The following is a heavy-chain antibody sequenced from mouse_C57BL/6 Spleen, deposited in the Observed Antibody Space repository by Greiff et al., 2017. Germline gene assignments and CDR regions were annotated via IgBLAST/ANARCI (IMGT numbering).Heavy chain of an antibody. CDR3: TRTTTVVAHYYAMDY. Sequence: LQESGAELVRPGASVTLSCKASGYTFTDYEMHWVKQTPVHGLEWIGAIDPETGGTAYNQKFKGKAILTADKSSSTAYMELRSLTSEDSAVYYCTRTTTVVAHYYAMDYWGQGTSVTVSS. CDR2: IDPETGGT. J-gene: IGHJ4*01. CDR1: GYTFTDYE. V-gene: IGHV1-15*01. D-gene: IGHD1-1*01.